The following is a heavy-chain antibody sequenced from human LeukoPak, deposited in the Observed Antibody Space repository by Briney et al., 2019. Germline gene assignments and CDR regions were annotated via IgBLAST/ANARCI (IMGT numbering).Heavy chain of an antibody. CDR3: ATTFLMVYAIMIDY. CDR2: INPNSGGT. Sequence: ASVKVSCKASGYTFTGYYMHWVRQAPGQGLEWMGWINPNSGGTNYAQKFQGRVTMTRDTSISTAYMELSRLRSDDTAVYYCATTFLMVYAIMIDYWGQGTLVTVSS. J-gene: IGHJ4*02. D-gene: IGHD2-8*01. V-gene: IGHV1-2*02. CDR1: GYTFTGYY.